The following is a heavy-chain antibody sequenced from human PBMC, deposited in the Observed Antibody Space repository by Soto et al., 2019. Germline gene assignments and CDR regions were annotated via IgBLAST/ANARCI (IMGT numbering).Heavy chain of an antibody. Sequence: QVQLQESGPGLVKPSQTLSLTCTVSGGSISSGDYYWSWIRQPPGKGLEWIGYIYYSGSTYYNPSLKSRFTISVDTSKNQFSLKLSSVTAADTAVYYCARGSRTTMVRGGRDYYYGMDVWGQGTTVTVSS. J-gene: IGHJ6*02. CDR1: GGSISSGDYY. CDR2: IYYSGST. V-gene: IGHV4-30-4*01. D-gene: IGHD3-10*01. CDR3: ARGSRTTMVRGGRDYYYGMDV.